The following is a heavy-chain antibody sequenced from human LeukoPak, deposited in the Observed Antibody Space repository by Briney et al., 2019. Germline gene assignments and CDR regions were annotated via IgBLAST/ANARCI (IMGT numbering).Heavy chain of an antibody. J-gene: IGHJ4*02. V-gene: IGHV3-64*04. D-gene: IGHD2-2*01. CDR2: ISDNGGGT. Sequence: PGRSLRLSCAASGFTFSSYAMHWVRQTPGKGLEYVSAISDNGGGTYYADSVKGRFAISRDNAKNSLYLQMNSLRAEDTAVYYCARGTFLDYWGQGTLVTVSS. CDR1: GFTFSSYA. CDR3: ARGTFLDY.